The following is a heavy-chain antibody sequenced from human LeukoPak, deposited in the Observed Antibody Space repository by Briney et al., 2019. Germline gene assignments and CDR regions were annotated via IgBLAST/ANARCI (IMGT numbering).Heavy chain of an antibody. D-gene: IGHD2-2*01. CDR2: IYYSGST. CDR1: GGSISSGGYY. J-gene: IGHJ2*01. Sequence: SQTLSLTCTVSGGSISSGGYYWSWIRQHPGKGREWIGYIYYSGSTYYHPSLKSRVTISVDTSKNQFSLKLSSVTAADTAVYYCARVTSDIVVVPAARTYWYFDLWGRGTLVTVSS. V-gene: IGHV4-31*03. CDR3: ARVTSDIVVVPAARTYWYFDL.